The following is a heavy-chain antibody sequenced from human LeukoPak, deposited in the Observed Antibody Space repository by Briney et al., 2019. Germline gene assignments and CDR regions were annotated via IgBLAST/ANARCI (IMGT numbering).Heavy chain of an antibody. CDR3: ARTVVPAAIGQGWFDP. Sequence: PSGTLSLTCTVSGGSISSYYWSWIRQPAGKGLEWIGRIYTSGSTNYNPSLKSRVTISVDTFKNQFSLKLSSVTAADTAVYYCARTVVPAAIGQGWFDPWGQGTLVTVSS. CDR2: IYTSGST. CDR1: GGSISSYY. J-gene: IGHJ5*02. V-gene: IGHV4-4*07. D-gene: IGHD2-2*02.